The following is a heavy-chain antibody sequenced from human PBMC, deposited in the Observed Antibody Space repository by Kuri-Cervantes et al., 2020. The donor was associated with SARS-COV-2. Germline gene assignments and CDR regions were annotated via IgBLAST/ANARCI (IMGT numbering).Heavy chain of an antibody. V-gene: IGHV4-38-2*01. Sequence: GSLRLSCAVSGYSISSGYYWGWIRQPPGKGLEWIGSIYHSGSTYYNPSLKSRVTISADTSKNQFSLKLSSVTAADTAVYYCARVNPGSYLPFDYWGQGTLVTVSS. CDR3: ARVNPGSYLPFDY. D-gene: IGHD1-26*01. CDR2: IYHSGST. CDR1: GYSISSGYY. J-gene: IGHJ4*02.